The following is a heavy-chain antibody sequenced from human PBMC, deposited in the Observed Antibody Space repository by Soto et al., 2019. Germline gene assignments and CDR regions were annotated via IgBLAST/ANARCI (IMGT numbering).Heavy chain of an antibody. J-gene: IGHJ3*02. V-gene: IGHV1-58*01. CDR3: AYGHPPVAFDI. D-gene: IGHD4-17*01. Sequence: SVKVSCKASGFTFTSSAVQWVRQARGQRLEWIGWIVVGSGNTNYAQKFQERVAITRDMSTSTAYMELSSLRSEDTAVYYCAYGHPPVAFDIWGKWKMVTVPS. CDR1: GFTFTSSA. CDR2: IVVGSGNT.